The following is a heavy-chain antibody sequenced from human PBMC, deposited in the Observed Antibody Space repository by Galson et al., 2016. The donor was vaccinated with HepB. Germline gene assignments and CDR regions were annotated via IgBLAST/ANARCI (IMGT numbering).Heavy chain of an antibody. V-gene: IGHV2-70*12. CDR1: GFSLSTRPMC. CDR3: VHRPEARGESPFDY. J-gene: IGHJ4*02. Sequence: PALVKPTQTLTLTCTFSGFSLSTRPMCVSWVRQPPGKALEWIALIDWDDDKYYRTPLKTRLTISRDTSTDQVILTLPNMDPEDTATFYCVHRPEARGESPFDYWGQGTLATVSS. D-gene: IGHD2-21*01. CDR2: IDWDDDK.